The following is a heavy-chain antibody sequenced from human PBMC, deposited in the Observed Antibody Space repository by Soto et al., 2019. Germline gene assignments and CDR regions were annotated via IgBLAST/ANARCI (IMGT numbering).Heavy chain of an antibody. CDR2: LNTGDGNT. CDR1: GYSFSTYG. J-gene: IGHJ4*02. V-gene: IGHV1-18*04. Sequence: QVLLVQSGAEVKKPGASVKVSCKASGYSFSTYGVSWVRQAPGQGLEWMGWLNTGDGNTAYAQKLQGRITLTTDTSTTTAYMELRSLRSDDTAIYYCAIGENYGSARDGFDHWGQGTLVTVSS. D-gene: IGHD3-10*01. CDR3: AIGENYGSARDGFDH.